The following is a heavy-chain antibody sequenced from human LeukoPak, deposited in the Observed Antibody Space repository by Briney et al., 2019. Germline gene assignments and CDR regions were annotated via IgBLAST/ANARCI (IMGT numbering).Heavy chain of an antibody. CDR2: IYYSGSN. V-gene: IGHV4-39*01. Sequence: QSSETLSLTCTVSGGSISSSSYYWGWLRQPPGKGLEGIGSIYYSGSNYYNPSLKSRVTISVDTSKNQFSLKLSSVNAADTAVYYGARHLNYYDSSGYYSYFDYWGQGTLVTVSS. CDR3: ARHLNYYDSSGYYSYFDY. J-gene: IGHJ4*02. D-gene: IGHD3-22*01. CDR1: GGSISSSSYY.